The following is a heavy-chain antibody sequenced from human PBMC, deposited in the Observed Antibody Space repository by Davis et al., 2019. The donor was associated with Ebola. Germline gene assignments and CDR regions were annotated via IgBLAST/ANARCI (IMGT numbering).Heavy chain of an antibody. J-gene: IGHJ3*02. CDR1: GYTFTSYW. CDR2: IYPGDSDT. V-gene: IGHV5-51*01. CDR3: ATLRRTITGMDDGFDI. D-gene: IGHD2-8*02. Sequence: PGGSLRLSCQASGYTFTSYWISWVRQLPGKGLEWMGIIYPGDSDTSYSPSFQGQVTISADKSFKTAFLHWSSLKASDTAMYYCATLRRTITGMDDGFDIWGQGTMVTVSS.